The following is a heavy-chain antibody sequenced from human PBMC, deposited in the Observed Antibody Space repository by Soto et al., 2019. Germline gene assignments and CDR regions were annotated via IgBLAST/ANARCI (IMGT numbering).Heavy chain of an antibody. D-gene: IGHD6-6*01. CDR2: ISYDGSNK. V-gene: IGHV3-30*18. CDR1: GFTFSSYG. Sequence: PGESLKISCAASGFTFSSYGMHWVRQAPGKGLEWVAVISYDGSNKYYADSVKGRFTISRDNSKNTLYLQMNSLRAEDTAVYYCAKPQYSSSHYGMDVWGQGTTVTVSS. J-gene: IGHJ6*02. CDR3: AKPQYSSSHYGMDV.